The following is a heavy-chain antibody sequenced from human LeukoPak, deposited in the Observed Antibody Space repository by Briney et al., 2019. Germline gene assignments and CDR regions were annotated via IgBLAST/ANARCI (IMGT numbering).Heavy chain of an antibody. Sequence: ASVKVSCKASGYTFTGYYMHWVRQAPGQGLEWMGWINPNSGGTNYAQRFQGGVTMTRDTSISTAYMELSRLRSDDTAVYYCARSSGLLGIAGIDYWGQGTLVTVSS. D-gene: IGHD6-13*01. CDR3: ARSSGLLGIAGIDY. CDR1: GYTFTGYY. CDR2: INPNSGGT. J-gene: IGHJ4*02. V-gene: IGHV1-2*02.